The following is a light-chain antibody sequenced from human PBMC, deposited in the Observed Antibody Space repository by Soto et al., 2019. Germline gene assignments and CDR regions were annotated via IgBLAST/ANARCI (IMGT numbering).Light chain of an antibody. J-gene: IGKJ4*01. CDR2: GAS. CDR3: HQYADSPLT. CDR1: EPIRNTY. V-gene: IGKV3-20*01. Sequence: EIVLTQSPDTLSLSPVESDTLSCRTSEPIRNTYVAGYQQQPGQAPWLRIYGASSRASGIPDRFSGSGSGTDFTLTISRLEREDFALYYCHQYADSPLTFGGGTKVDIK.